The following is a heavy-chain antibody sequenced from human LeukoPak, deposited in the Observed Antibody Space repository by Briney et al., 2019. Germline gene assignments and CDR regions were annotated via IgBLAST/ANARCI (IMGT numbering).Heavy chain of an antibody. CDR1: GGSISSYY. V-gene: IGHV4-59*01. Sequence: SETLSLTCTVSGGSISSYYWSWIRQPPGKGLEWIGYIYYSGSTNYNPSLKSRVTISVDTSKNQFSLKLSSMTAADTAVYYCARDEYSSGWTDAFDIWGQGTMVTVSS. J-gene: IGHJ3*02. CDR2: IYYSGST. D-gene: IGHD6-19*01. CDR3: ARDEYSSGWTDAFDI.